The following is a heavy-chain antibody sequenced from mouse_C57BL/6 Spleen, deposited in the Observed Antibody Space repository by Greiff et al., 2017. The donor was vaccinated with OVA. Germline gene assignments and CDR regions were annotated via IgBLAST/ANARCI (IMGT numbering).Heavy chain of an antibody. CDR3: ARMGDYDPFYAMDY. CDR2: INPNYGTT. J-gene: IGHJ4*01. CDR1: GYSFTDYN. V-gene: IGHV1-39*01. Sequence: QLQESGPELVKPGASVKISCKASGYSFTDYNMNWVKQSNGKSLEWIGVINPNYGTTSYNQKFKGKATLTVDQSSSTAYMQLNSLTSEDSAVYYCARMGDYDPFYAMDYWGQGTSVTVSS. D-gene: IGHD2-4*01.